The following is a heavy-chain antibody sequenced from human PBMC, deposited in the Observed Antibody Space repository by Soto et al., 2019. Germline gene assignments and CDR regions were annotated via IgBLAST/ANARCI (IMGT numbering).Heavy chain of an antibody. CDR1: GDSVSSKRAD. Sequence: PSQTLSLTCVISGDSVSSKRADWKWIRQSPSRGLEWQGRTYCRSKCYNDYAVSVKSRITINADTSKNQFSLQLNSVTPEDTAVYYCARASGRVAAARGNFDYWGQGTLVTVSS. V-gene: IGHV6-1*01. CDR3: ARASGRVAAARGNFDY. D-gene: IGHD2-2*01. CDR2: TYCRSKCYN. J-gene: IGHJ4*02.